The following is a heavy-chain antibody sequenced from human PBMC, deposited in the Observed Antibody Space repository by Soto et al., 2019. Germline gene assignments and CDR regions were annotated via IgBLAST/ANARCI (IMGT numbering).Heavy chain of an antibody. Sequence: SETLSLTCAVSGGSISSSNYWSWIRQPPGKGLEWIGEINHSGSTNYNPSLKSRVTISVDTSKNQFSLKLSSVTAADTAVYYCARRDIVVVVIDYWGQGTLVTVSS. V-gene: IGHV4-4*02. CDR3: ARRDIVVVVIDY. CDR2: INHSGST. J-gene: IGHJ4*02. D-gene: IGHD2-15*01. CDR1: GGSISSSNY.